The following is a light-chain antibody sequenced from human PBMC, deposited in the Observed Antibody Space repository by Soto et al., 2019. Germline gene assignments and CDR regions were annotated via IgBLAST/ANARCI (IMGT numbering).Light chain of an antibody. V-gene: IGKV3-20*01. CDR2: GAS. CDR3: QQSAGSLRT. J-gene: IGKJ1*01. CDR1: QSVSSSY. Sequence: EIVLKQSQGTLSLYQGERATLSCRGSQSVSSSYLAWYKTNTGQAPRLLIYGASSRATGIPDRVSGSGSGTDFTLPISRLEAEDWAVYVCQQSAGSLRTFAQVAKLDIK.